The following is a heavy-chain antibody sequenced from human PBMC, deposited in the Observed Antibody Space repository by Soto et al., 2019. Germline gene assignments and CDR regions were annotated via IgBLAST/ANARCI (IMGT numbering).Heavy chain of an antibody. V-gene: IGHV1-18*01. CDR2: ISPYSGNT. J-gene: IGHJ6*02. CDR1: GYIFVNYG. Sequence: QFQRVQSGDEVRKPGSSVKVSCKASGYIFVNYGIAWVLQAPGQGLEWMGWISPYSGNTHYASKVQGRLTMTTYTYTSTAYMDLGSLTYDETAVYYCAMVDNYVNHPPPDVWGPGTTVTVSS. CDR3: AMVDNYVNHPPPDV. D-gene: IGHD3-16*01.